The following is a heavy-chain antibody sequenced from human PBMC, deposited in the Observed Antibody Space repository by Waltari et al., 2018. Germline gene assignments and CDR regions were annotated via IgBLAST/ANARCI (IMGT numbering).Heavy chain of an antibody. J-gene: IGHJ4*02. D-gene: IGHD2-2*01. CDR2: ISFSSGTV. Sequence: EVQLVESGGALVQPGGSLRLSCAISGISFEAFGMPWVRQAPGKGLEWVSGISFSSGTVGYANSVKGRFTISRDNAKNSLYLQMDSLRPEDTAFYYCAKGALGLFQLLSPLHYWGQGTLVTVSS. V-gene: IGHV3-9*01. CDR1: GISFEAFG. CDR3: AKGALGLFQLLSPLHY.